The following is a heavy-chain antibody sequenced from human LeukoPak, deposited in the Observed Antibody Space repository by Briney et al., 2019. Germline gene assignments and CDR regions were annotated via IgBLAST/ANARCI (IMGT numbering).Heavy chain of an antibody. V-gene: IGHV3-30*04. D-gene: IGHD1-7*01. CDR2: ISYDGSNK. Sequence: GGSLRLSCAASGFTFSGNAMHWVRQAPGKGLEWVAVISYDGSNKYYADSVKGRFTISRDNSKNTLYLQMNSLRAEDTAVYYCAKTIYSGGWNSGFDYWGQGTLVTVSS. CDR1: GFTFSGNA. J-gene: IGHJ4*02. CDR3: AKTIYSGGWNSGFDY.